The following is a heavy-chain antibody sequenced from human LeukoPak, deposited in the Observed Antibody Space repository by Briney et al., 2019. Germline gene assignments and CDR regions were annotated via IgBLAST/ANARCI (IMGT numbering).Heavy chain of an antibody. CDR3: AGNYYDSSGYYGFEDY. V-gene: IGHV3-23*01. J-gene: IGHJ4*02. Sequence: QAGGSLRLSCAASGFTYSSYAMSWVRQAPGKGLEWVSAISGSGGSTYYADSVKGRFTISRDNSKNTLYLQMNSLRAEDTAVYYCAGNYYDSSGYYGFEDYWGQGTLVTVSS. CDR1: GFTYSSYA. CDR2: ISGSGGST. D-gene: IGHD3-22*01.